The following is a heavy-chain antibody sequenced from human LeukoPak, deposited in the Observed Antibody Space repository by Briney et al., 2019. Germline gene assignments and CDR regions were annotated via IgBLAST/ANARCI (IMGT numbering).Heavy chain of an antibody. Sequence: NPSETLSLTCTVSGGSISNSSYYWGWIRQPPGKGLEWIGSIYYSGSTYYNPSLKSRVTISVDTSKNQFSLKLSSVTAADTAVYYCAELPELGSFDYWGQGTLVTVSS. CDR3: AELPELGSFDY. D-gene: IGHD1-14*01. V-gene: IGHV4-39*01. J-gene: IGHJ4*02. CDR2: IYYSGST. CDR1: GGSISNSSYY.